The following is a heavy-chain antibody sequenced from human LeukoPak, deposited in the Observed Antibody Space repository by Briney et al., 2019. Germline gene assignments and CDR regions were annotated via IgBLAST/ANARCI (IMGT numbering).Heavy chain of an antibody. J-gene: IGHJ6*02. V-gene: IGHV1-69*05. CDR3: ARGEFSYYYYYGMDV. Sequence: ASVKVSCKASGGTFSSYAISWVRQAPGQGLEWMGGIIPIFGTANYAQKFQGRVTMTRNTSISTAYMELSSLRSEGTAVYYCARGEFSYYYYYGMDVWGQGTTVTVSS. CDR1: GGTFSSYA. D-gene: IGHD3-10*01. CDR2: IIPIFGTA.